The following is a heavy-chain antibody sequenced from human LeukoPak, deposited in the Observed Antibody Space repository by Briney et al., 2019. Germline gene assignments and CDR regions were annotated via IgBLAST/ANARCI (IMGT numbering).Heavy chain of an antibody. CDR1: GDTFSSYA. CDR2: IIPIFGTA. CDR3: ARALGYSYGPIYYYGMDV. J-gene: IGHJ6*02. V-gene: IGHV1-69*13. D-gene: IGHD5-18*01. Sequence: SVKVSCKASGDTFSSYAISWVRQAPGQGLEWMGGIIPIFGTANYAQKFQGRVTITADESTSTAYMELSSLRSEDTAVYYCARALGYSYGPIYYYGMDVWGQGTTVTVSS.